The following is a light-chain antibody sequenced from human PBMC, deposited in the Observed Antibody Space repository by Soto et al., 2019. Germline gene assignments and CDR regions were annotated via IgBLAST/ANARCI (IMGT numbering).Light chain of an antibody. CDR3: QSYDSSFVM. J-gene: IGLJ3*02. Sequence: FMLTQPHSVSESPGQTVTISCTGSNANIANDYVQWYQQRPGSAPPMMIYEGKHSPSGVPDRFSGSTDGSSNSASLTISGLQTEDDADYYCQSYDSSFVMFGGGTKLTVL. CDR1: NANIANDY. CDR2: EGK. V-gene: IGLV6-57*02.